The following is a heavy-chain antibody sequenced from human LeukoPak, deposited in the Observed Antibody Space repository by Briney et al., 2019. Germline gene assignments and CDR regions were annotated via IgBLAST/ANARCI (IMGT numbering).Heavy chain of an antibody. CDR1: GFTFSSYA. CDR3: AKEPIAVAGTFDY. D-gene: IGHD6-19*01. J-gene: IGHJ4*02. V-gene: IGHV3-23*01. CDR2: ISGSGGYT. Sequence: HTGGSLRLSCAASGFTFSSYAMSWVRQAPGRGLEWVSAISGSGGYTWYADSMKGRFTISRDNSKNTLYLQMNSLRAEDTAVYYCAKEPIAVAGTFDYWGQGTLVTVSS.